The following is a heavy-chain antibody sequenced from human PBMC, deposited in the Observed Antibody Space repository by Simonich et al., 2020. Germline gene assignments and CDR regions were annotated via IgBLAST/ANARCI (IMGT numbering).Heavy chain of an antibody. J-gene: IGHJ4*02. CDR2: IKHSGST. CDR3: ARHLQLGPFDY. D-gene: IGHD1-1*01. Sequence: QVQLQQWGAGLLKPSETLSLTCAVYGGSFSGYYWSWIRQPPGKVLEWIGEIKHSGSTNNNPALKSRVTISVDTSKNQFSLKLSSVTAADTAVYYCARHLQLGPFDYWGQGTLVTVSS. CDR1: GGSFSGYY. V-gene: IGHV4-34*01.